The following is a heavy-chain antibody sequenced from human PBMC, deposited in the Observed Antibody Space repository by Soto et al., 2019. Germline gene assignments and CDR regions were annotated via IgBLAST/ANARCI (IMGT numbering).Heavy chain of an antibody. D-gene: IGHD2-15*01. CDR3: ARDWDCSGGSCYPNWFDP. CDR1: GGTFSSYA. V-gene: IGHV1-69*01. CDR2: IIPIFGTA. Sequence: QVQLVQSGAEVKKPGSSVKVSCKASGGTFSSYAISWVRQAPGQGLEWMGGIIPIFGTANYAQKFQGRVTITADESTSTAYMELGSLRSEDTAVYYCARDWDCSGGSCYPNWFDPWGQGTLVTVSS. J-gene: IGHJ5*02.